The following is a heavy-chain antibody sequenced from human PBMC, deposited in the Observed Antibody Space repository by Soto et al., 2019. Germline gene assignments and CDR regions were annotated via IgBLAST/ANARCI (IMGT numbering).Heavy chain of an antibody. CDR2: INSDGSST. Sequence: EVQLVESGGGLVQPGGSLRLSCAASGFTFSSYWMHWVRQAPGKGLVWVSRINSDGSSTSYADSVKGRFTISRDNAKNTLYLQMNSLRAEDTAVYYCARVPGTMGGHAFDIWGQGTMVNVSS. CDR3: ARVPGTMGGHAFDI. V-gene: IGHV3-74*01. CDR1: GFTFSSYW. J-gene: IGHJ3*02. D-gene: IGHD1-7*01.